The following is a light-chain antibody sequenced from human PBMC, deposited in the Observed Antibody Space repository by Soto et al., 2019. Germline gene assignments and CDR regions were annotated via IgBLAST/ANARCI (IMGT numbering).Light chain of an antibody. V-gene: IGKV3-20*01. Sequence: EIVLTQSPGTLSLSPGERATLSCRASQSVSSSFLGWYQQKPGQAPRLLIYGASSRATGIPDRFSGSGSGTDFTLTISRLGSEDFAVYYCQQYGTSPWTFGQGTKVDIK. CDR2: GAS. CDR3: QQYGTSPWT. J-gene: IGKJ1*01. CDR1: QSVSSSF.